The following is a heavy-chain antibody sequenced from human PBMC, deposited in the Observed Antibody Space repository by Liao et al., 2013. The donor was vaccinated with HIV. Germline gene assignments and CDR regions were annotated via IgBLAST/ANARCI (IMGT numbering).Heavy chain of an antibody. V-gene: IGHV4-4*07. J-gene: IGHJ6*03. CDR1: LGSMSSFY. CDR2: IAPSGSI. Sequence: QVQLQESGPRLVKPSQTLSLTCSVSLGSMSSFYWSWIRQAAGKRLECIGRIAPSGSITYNPSLRSRVTMSVDTSRNRFSLQMNSVTAADTAVYYCAREPYTPWLEWQFPPYYMDVWGKGTTVTVSS. CDR3: AREPYTPWLEWQFPPYYMDV. D-gene: IGHD3-3*01.